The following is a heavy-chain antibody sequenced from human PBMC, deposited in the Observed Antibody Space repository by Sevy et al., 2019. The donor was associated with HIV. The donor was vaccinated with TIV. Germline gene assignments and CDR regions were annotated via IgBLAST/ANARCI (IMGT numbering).Heavy chain of an antibody. D-gene: IGHD5-12*01. J-gene: IGHJ5*02. CDR1: GGSISAYY. Sequence: SETLSLTCTVSGGSISAYYWSWIRQPPGKALEYIGYIYYTGSTNYNPSLKNRVTISVDTSKNQFPLKLSSVTAADTAVYYCTRAPPVRSGDDSLNWFDPWGQGTLVTVSS. CDR3: TRAPPVRSGDDSLNWFDP. CDR2: IYYTGST. V-gene: IGHV4-59*01.